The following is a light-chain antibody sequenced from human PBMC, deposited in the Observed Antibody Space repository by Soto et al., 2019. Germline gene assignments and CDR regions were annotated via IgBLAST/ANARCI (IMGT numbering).Light chain of an antibody. V-gene: IGKV3-11*01. CDR3: QQRSNWPGYT. CDR1: QSVTRY. J-gene: IGKJ2*01. CDR2: DAS. Sequence: EIVLTQSPATLSLSPGDRATLSCRASQSVTRYLAWYQQKPGQAPRVLIYDASNRATGIPARFSGSGSGTDFTLTISSLEPEDFAVYYCQQRSNWPGYTFGQGTKVDIK.